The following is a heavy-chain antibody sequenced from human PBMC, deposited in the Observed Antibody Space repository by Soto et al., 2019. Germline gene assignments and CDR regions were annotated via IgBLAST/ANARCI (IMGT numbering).Heavy chain of an antibody. V-gene: IGHV1-69*13. CDR3: ARGGTVYSHYYYYYGMDV. J-gene: IGHJ6*02. CDR1: GGTFSSYA. D-gene: IGHD4-17*01. CDR2: IIPIFGTA. Sequence: GASVKVSCKASGGTFSSYAISWVRQAPGQGLEWMGGIIPIFGTANYAQKFQGRVTITADESTSTAYMELSSLRSEDTAVYYCARGGTVYSHYYYYYGMDVWGQGTTVTVSS.